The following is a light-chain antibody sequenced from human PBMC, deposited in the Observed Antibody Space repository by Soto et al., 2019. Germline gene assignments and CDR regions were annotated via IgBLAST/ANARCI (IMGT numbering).Light chain of an antibody. V-gene: IGKV3-20*01. CDR1: QSVSSSY. J-gene: IGKJ1*01. CDR3: QQYGNSPST. Sequence: EIVLTQSPGTLSLSPGERATLSCRASQSVSSSYLAWYQQKPGQAPRLLIYGASSRATGIPDRLSGSGSGTDFTLTISRLEPEDFAVYYCQQYGNSPSTFGQGTKVEIK. CDR2: GAS.